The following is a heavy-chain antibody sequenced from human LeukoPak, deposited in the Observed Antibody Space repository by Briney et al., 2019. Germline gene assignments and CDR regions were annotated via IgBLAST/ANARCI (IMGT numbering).Heavy chain of an antibody. J-gene: IGHJ4*02. CDR3: ARDPSQPYSSPYYFDY. Sequence: GGSLRLSCAASGFTFSSYEMNWVRQAPGKWLEWVLYISSSGSTIYYADPVKGRFTISRDNAKNSLYLQMNSLRAEDTAVYYCARDPSQPYSSPYYFDYWGQGTLVTVSS. V-gene: IGHV3-48*03. CDR2: ISSSGSTI. D-gene: IGHD6-19*01. CDR1: GFTFSSYE.